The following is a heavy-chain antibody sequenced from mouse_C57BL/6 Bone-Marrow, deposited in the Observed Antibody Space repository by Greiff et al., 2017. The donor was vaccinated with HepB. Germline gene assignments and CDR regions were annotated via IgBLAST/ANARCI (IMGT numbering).Heavy chain of an antibody. Sequence: DVQLQESGAELVRPGASVKLSCTASGFNIKDDYMHWVKQRPEQGLEWIGWIDPENGDTEYASKFQGKATITADTSSNTAYLQLSSLTSEDTAVYYCTTEGYYYGGYFDVWGTGTTVTVSS. V-gene: IGHV14-4*01. CDR1: GFNIKDDY. J-gene: IGHJ1*03. D-gene: IGHD1-1*01. CDR2: IDPENGDT. CDR3: TTEGYYYGGYFDV.